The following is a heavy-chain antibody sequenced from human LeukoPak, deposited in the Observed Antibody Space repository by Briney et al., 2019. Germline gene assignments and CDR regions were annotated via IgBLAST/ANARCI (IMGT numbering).Heavy chain of an antibody. CDR2: ISAYNGNT. D-gene: IGHD3-3*01. CDR3: ARDSYDFWSGYQKRFDC. J-gene: IGHJ4*02. Sequence: GASVKVSCKASGYTFTSYGISWVRQAPGQGLEWMGWISAYNGNTNYAQKLQGRVTMTTDTSTSTAYMELRSLRSDDTAVYYCARDSYDFWSGYQKRFDCWGQGTLVTVSS. CDR1: GYTFTSYG. V-gene: IGHV1-18*01.